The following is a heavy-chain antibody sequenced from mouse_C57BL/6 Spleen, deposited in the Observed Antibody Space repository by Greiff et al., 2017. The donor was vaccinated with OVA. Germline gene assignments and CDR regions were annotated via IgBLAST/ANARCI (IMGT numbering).Heavy chain of an antibody. J-gene: IGHJ4*01. Sequence: VHLQQPGAELVKPGASVKMSCKASGYTFTSYWITWVKQRPGQGLEWIGDIYPGSGSTNYNEKFKSKATLTVDTSSSTAYMQLSSLTSEDSAVYYCARCVYYYGSSYGTSMDYWGQGTSVTVSS. CDR1: GYTFTSYW. CDR3: ARCVYYYGSSYGTSMDY. CDR2: IYPGSGST. V-gene: IGHV1-55*01. D-gene: IGHD1-1*01.